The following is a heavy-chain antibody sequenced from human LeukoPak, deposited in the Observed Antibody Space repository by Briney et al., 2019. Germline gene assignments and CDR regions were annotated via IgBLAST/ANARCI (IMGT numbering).Heavy chain of an antibody. V-gene: IGHV3-74*01. Sequence: GGSLRLSCAASGFTFSPYWMYWDRQAPGKGLVWVSCISSDGSSTSYADSVKGRFTISRDNAKNTLYLQMNSLRAEDTAMYYCARRYCDSTSCFRTYRYFDLWGRGTLVTVSS. CDR1: GFTFSPYW. CDR2: ISSDGSST. D-gene: IGHD2-2*01. J-gene: IGHJ2*01. CDR3: ARRYCDSTSCFRTYRYFDL.